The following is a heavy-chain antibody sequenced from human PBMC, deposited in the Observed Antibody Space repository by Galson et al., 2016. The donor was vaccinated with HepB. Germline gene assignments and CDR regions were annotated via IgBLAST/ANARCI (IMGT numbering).Heavy chain of an antibody. CDR2: INSDGSRR. CDR3: ASGGYGGYEIDY. V-gene: IGHV3-74*01. CDR1: GFAFSSYW. D-gene: IGHD5-12*01. Sequence: SLRLSCAASGFAFSSYWMYWVRQPPGKGLVWVSRINSDGSRRTYADSVKGRFTITRDNARNTLYLQMDSLRAEDTAVYYCASGGYGGYEIDYWGQGTLVSVSS. J-gene: IGHJ4*02.